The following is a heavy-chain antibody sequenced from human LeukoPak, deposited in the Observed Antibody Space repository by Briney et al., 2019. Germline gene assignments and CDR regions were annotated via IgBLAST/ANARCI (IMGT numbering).Heavy chain of an antibody. D-gene: IGHD1-26*01. CDR1: GFTFGDFA. CDR3: ARAKGASIVGATNWFDP. CDR2: LYLNSVTI. V-gene: IGHV3-9*01. J-gene: IGHJ5*02. Sequence: GGALRLSCAASGFTFGDFAMHWVREAPGEGLGWVSALYLNSVTIAYADSVKGRFTISRDNAKNSLYLQMNSLRTEDTALYYCARAKGASIVGATNWFDPWGQGTLVTVSS.